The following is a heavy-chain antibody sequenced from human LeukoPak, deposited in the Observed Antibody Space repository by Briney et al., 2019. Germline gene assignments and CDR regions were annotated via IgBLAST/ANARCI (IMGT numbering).Heavy chain of an antibody. CDR1: GGSISSYY. D-gene: IGHD2-2*01. CDR3: ARHMGYCSSTSTFNPWFDL. Sequence: SETLSLTCTLSGGSISSYYWSWIRQPPGKGLEWIGYVYYSGITNYNPSLKSRVTISVDTSKNQFSLKLTSVTAADTAVYYCARHMGYCSSTSTFNPWFDLWGQGTLVTVSS. V-gene: IGHV4-59*08. CDR2: VYYSGIT. J-gene: IGHJ5*02.